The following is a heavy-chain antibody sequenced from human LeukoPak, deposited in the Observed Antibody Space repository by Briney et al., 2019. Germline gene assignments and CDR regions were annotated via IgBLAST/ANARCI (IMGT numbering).Heavy chain of an antibody. J-gene: IGHJ4*02. V-gene: IGHV7-4-1*02. CDR2: MNTNTGNP. Sequence: ASVKVSCKASGYTFSNFDINWVRQAPGQGPEWMGWMNTNTGNPTYAQGFTGRFVFSLDTSVSTAYLQISSLKAEDTAVYYCARVAGYCSENSCYPLDWGQGTLVTVSS. CDR3: ARVAGYCSENSCYPLD. D-gene: IGHD2-15*01. CDR1: GYTFSNFD.